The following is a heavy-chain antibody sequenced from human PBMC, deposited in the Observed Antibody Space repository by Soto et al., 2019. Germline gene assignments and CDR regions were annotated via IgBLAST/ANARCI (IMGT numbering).Heavy chain of an antibody. CDR1: GGTFSSYA. CDR2: IIPIFGTA. Sequence: ASVKVSCKASGGTFSSYAISWVRQAPGQGLEWMGGIIPIFGTANYAQKFQGRVTITADESTSTAYMELSSLRSEDTAVYYCARLSGCSGGSCTTGYFQHWXQGTLVTVSS. D-gene: IGHD2-15*01. CDR3: ARLSGCSGGSCTTGYFQH. V-gene: IGHV1-69*13. J-gene: IGHJ1*01.